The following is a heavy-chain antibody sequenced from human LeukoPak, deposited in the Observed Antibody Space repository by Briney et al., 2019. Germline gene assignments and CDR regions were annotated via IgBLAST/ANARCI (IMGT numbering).Heavy chain of an antibody. V-gene: IGHV3-7*01. CDR1: GFTFSRYW. D-gene: IGHD6-19*01. CDR3: ARELRLGY. J-gene: IGHJ4*02. CDR2: IKQDGSEK. Sequence: GGSLRLSCAASGFTFSRYWMSWVRQAPGKGLEWVANIKQDGSEKYYVDSVKGRFTISRDNAKNSLYLQMNSLRAEDTAVYYCARELRLGYWGQGTLVTVS.